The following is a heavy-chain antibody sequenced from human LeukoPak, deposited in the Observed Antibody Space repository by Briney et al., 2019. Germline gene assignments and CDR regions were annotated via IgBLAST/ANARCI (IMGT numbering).Heavy chain of an antibody. V-gene: IGHV1-2*02. Sequence: ASVKVSCKASGYTFTSYYMHWVRQAPGQGLEWMGWINPNSGVTNYAQKFQGRVTMTRDTSISTAYMELSRLRSDDTAVYYCARVWWELPYLDYWGQGTLVTVSS. CDR3: ARVWWELPYLDY. CDR2: INPNSGVT. CDR1: GYTFTSYY. J-gene: IGHJ4*02. D-gene: IGHD1-26*01.